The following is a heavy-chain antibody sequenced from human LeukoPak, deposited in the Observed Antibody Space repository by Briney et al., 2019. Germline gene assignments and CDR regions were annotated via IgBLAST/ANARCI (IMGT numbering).Heavy chain of an antibody. CDR2: IHPGDSDT. J-gene: IGHJ3*02. D-gene: IGHD1-26*01. CDR3: ARSGGNYYSI. V-gene: IGHV5-51*01. Sequence: GESLKISCKGSGYRFTSYWIGWVRQMPGKGLEWMGIIHPGDSDTIYSPSFQGQVTNSADKSTSTANLQWSSLKASDTAMYYCARSGGNYYSIWGQGTMVTVSS. CDR1: GYRFTSYW.